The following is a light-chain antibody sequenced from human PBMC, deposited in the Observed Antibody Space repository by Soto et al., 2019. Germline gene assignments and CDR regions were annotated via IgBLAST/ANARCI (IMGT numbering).Light chain of an antibody. CDR2: GAS. Sequence: ILLTQSPDTLSLSPGEIATPSVSASQSVSSSYLAWYQQKPGQAPRLLIYGASSRATGIPDRFSGSGSGTDFTLSISRLEPEDFAVYYCQQSGSSPPFIFGPGTKVDIK. CDR3: QQSGSSPPFI. CDR1: QSVSSSY. V-gene: IGKV3-20*01. J-gene: IGKJ3*01.